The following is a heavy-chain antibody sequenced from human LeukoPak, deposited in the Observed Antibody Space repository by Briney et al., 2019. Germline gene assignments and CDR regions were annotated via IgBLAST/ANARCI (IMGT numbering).Heavy chain of an antibody. CDR1: GYTFTSYY. J-gene: IGHJ4*02. D-gene: IGHD6-19*01. CDR3: ARVNSGWYPFSFDY. Sequence: EASVKVSCKASGYTFTSYYMHRVRQAPGQELEWMGIINPSGGSTSYAQKFQGRVTMTRDTSTSTVYMELSSLRSEDTAVYYCARVNSGWYPFSFDYWGQGTLATVSS. CDR2: INPSGGST. V-gene: IGHV1-46*01.